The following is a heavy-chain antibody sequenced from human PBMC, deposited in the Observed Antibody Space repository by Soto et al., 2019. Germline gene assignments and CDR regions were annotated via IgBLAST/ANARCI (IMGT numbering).Heavy chain of an antibody. J-gene: IGHJ6*02. V-gene: IGHV1-18*01. Sequence: QVQLVQSGAEVKKPGASVKVSCKASGYTFTSYGISWVRQAPGQGLEWMGWTSAYKGNTNYAQKLQGRVTMTTDTTTSTAYMELRSLRSDDTAVYYCARRQWLVGRYYAGMDVWGQGTTVTVSS. CDR2: TSAYKGNT. D-gene: IGHD6-19*01. CDR3: ARRQWLVGRYYAGMDV. CDR1: GYTFTSYG.